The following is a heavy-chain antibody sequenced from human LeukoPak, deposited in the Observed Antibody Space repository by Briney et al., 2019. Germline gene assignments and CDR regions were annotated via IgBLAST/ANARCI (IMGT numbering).Heavy chain of an antibody. J-gene: IGHJ6*03. CDR3: ARVGGYCSGGSCGYYYYYYMDV. D-gene: IGHD2-15*01. CDR2: ISSSSSYI. V-gene: IGHV3-21*01. Sequence: PGGSLRLSCAASGFTFSSYSMNWVRQAPGKGLEWVSSISSSSSYIYYADSVKGRFTISRDNAKNSLYLQMNSLRAEDTAVYYCARVGGYCSGGSCGYYYYYYMDVWGKGTTVTVSS. CDR1: GFTFSSYS.